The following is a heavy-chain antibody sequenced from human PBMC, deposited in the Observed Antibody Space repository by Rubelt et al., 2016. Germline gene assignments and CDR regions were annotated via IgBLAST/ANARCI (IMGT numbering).Heavy chain of an antibody. V-gene: IGHV3-21*01. CDR2: SYI. J-gene: IGHJ4*02. D-gene: IGHD1-26*01. Sequence: SYIYYADSVKGRFTISRDNAKNSLYLQMNSLRAEDTAVYYCARERWEPEDYWGQGTLVTVSS. CDR3: ARERWEPEDY.